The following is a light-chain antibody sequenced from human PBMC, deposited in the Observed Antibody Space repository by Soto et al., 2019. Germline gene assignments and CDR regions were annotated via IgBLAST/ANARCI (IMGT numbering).Light chain of an antibody. V-gene: IGKV3-11*01. CDR3: QQRNIWPPDT. Sequence: PWERSTLSCTASPSVTNYLAWYQQKPGQPRRLVVYGAFNRAAGIPARFSGSGSGTDFTLTIRPLEPEDSAVYYCQQRNIWPPDTFGQGTRLEIK. CDR1: PSVTNY. J-gene: IGKJ5*01. CDR2: GAF.